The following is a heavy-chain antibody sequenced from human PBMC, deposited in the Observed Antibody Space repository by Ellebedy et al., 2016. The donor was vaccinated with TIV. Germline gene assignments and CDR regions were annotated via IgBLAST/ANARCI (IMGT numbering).Heavy chain of an antibody. CDR3: ARDPEGAYYYGSGKFDY. Sequence: ASVKVSXXASGYTLTSHTIDWVRQAPGQRLEWLGWINAGNGNTKYSQKFQGRVTITRDTSASTVYMEMSSLRSEDTAVFYCARDPEGAYYYGSGKFDYWGQGTLVTVSS. J-gene: IGHJ4*02. V-gene: IGHV1-3*01. D-gene: IGHD3-10*01. CDR1: GYTLTSHT. CDR2: INAGNGNT.